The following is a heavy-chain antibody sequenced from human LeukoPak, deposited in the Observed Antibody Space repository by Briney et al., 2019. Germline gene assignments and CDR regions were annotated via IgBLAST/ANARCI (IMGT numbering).Heavy chain of an antibody. D-gene: IGHD6-25*01. CDR1: GGSFSSYY. Sequence: PSETLSLTCAVYGGSFSSYYWNWIRQPPGKGLEWIGEINHSGSTNYNPSLKSRVTISVDTSKNLFSLKLTSVTAADTAVYYCARKAAIATAIFCFAPWGQETLVTVS. V-gene: IGHV4-34*01. J-gene: IGHJ5*02. CDR3: ARKAAIATAIFCFAP. CDR2: INHSGST.